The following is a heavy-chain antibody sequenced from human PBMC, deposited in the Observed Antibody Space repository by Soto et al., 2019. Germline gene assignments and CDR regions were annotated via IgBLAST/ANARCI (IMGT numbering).Heavy chain of an antibody. V-gene: IGHV3-30*18. J-gene: IGHJ4*02. D-gene: IGHD1-26*01. CDR1: GFTFSNYG. CDR3: AKDRRGYSGSYYAY. CDR2: ISSDGSSQ. Sequence: QVQLVESGGGVVQPGRSLRLSCAASGFTFSNYGMHWVRQAPGKGLEWVAVISSDGSSQYYADSVKGRFTISRDNSKNTLSMQMNSLRTEDTAVYYWAKDRRGYSGSYYAYWGQGPLVTVSS.